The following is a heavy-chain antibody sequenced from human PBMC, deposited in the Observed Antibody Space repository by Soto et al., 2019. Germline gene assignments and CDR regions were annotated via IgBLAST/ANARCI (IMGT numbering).Heavy chain of an antibody. CDR2: ISWNSGVI. V-gene: IGHV3-9*01. Sequence: EVQLVESGGGLVQPGRSLRLSCAASGFTFDDYAMHWVRQAPGKGLEWVSTISWNSGVIGYADSVKGRFTISRDNAKNSLFLHMNSLGGEDTAFYYCVKGSMKTASYFYCMDVWGKGTTVTVSS. D-gene: IGHD3-22*01. CDR1: GFTFDDYA. CDR3: VKGSMKTASYFYCMDV. J-gene: IGHJ6*03.